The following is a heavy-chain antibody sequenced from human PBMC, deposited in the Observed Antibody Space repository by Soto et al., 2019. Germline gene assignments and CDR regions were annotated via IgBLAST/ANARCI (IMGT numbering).Heavy chain of an antibody. J-gene: IGHJ4*02. CDR1: GFTFDSYA. Sequence: PGGSLRLSCVASGFTFDSYAMHWVRQAPGKGLEWVSGISWSSGSVGYGDSVRGRFTISRDNAQNSLYLEMNSLRVEDTAFYYCVKDIHEQWLVSHFEYWGQGALVTVSS. D-gene: IGHD6-19*01. CDR3: VKDIHEQWLVSHFEY. V-gene: IGHV3-9*01. CDR2: ISWSSGSV.